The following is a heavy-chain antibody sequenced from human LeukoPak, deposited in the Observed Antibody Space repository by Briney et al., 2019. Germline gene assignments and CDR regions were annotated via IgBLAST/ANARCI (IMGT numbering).Heavy chain of an antibody. V-gene: IGHV4-59*01. CDR1: GGSISSYY. CDR3: ARDHVRDGYNSYGMDV. D-gene: IGHD5-24*01. CDR2: IYYSGST. Sequence: PSETLSLTCTVSGGSISSYYWSWIRQLPGKGLEWIGYIYYSGSTNYNPSLKSRVTISVDTSKNQFSLKLSSVTAADTAVYYCARDHVRDGYNSYGMDVWGQGTTVTVSS. J-gene: IGHJ6*02.